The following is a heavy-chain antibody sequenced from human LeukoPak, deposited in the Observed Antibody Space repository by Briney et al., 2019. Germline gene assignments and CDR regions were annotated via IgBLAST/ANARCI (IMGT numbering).Heavy chain of an antibody. CDR3: AVSRIVVAVDVFDM. D-gene: IGHD1-26*01. CDR1: GFTVSSNY. Sequence: GGSLRLSCAASGFTVSSNYMSWVRQAPGKGLEWVSVIYSGGNTYYADSVKGRFTISRDNSKNTVSLQMNSLRDEDTAVYFCAVSRIVVAVDVFDMWGPGTMVTVSS. CDR2: IYSGGNT. J-gene: IGHJ3*02. V-gene: IGHV3-66*01.